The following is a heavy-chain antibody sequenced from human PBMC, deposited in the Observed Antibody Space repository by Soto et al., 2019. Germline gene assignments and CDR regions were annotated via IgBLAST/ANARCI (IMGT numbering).Heavy chain of an antibody. CDR3: ARSVAVPGAHIDY. J-gene: IGHJ4*02. V-gene: IGHV4-59*02. CDR2: VYYTGST. CDR1: GGSVSGSY. Sequence: SETLSLTCSVSGGSVSGSYWSWIRQSPGKGLEWLGYVYYTGSTNYSPSLRSRVSISVDTSKNEFSLRLSSVTAADTAVYFCARSVAVPGAHIDYWGQGTQVTVSS. D-gene: IGHD6-19*01.